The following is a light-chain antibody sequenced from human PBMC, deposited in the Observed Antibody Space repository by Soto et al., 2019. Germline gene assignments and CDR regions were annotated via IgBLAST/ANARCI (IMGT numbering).Light chain of an antibody. CDR2: GNT. V-gene: IGLV1-40*01. J-gene: IGLJ2*01. CDR1: SSNIGTAYD. Sequence: QSVLTQPPSVSGAPGQRVTISCTGSSSNIGTAYDVHWYQQFPGVAPKRLIYGNTNRPSGVPDRFSGSRSGTSASLVITGRQAEDEADYYCQTYDISLSSVVFGGGTKLTVL. CDR3: QTYDISLSSVV.